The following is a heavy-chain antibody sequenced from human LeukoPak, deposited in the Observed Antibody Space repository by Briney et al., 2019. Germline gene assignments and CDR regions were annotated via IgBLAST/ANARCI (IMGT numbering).Heavy chain of an antibody. CDR1: DDSITMYY. Sequence: PSETLSLTCTVSDDSITMYYWTWIRQPPGKGLEWIGYVDHTGTTNFNPSLNGRVSISRDTSKNFFSLRLRSVTAADTAVYFCARGRVSSSTWYSTYYYFFYMGFWGKGTTVTVSS. J-gene: IGHJ6*03. V-gene: IGHV4-59*01. CDR2: VDHTGTT. CDR3: ARGRVSSSTWYSTYYYFFYMGF. D-gene: IGHD4-11*01.